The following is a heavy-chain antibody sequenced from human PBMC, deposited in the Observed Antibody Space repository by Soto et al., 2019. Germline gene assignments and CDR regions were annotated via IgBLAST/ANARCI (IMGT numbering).Heavy chain of an antibody. V-gene: IGHV4-31*03. Sequence: SETLSLTCTVSGGSISSGGYYWSWIRQHPGKGLEWIGYIYYSGSTYYNPSLKSRVTISVDTSKNQFSLKLSSVTAADTAVYYCARTLFIVATGWFDPWGQGTLVTAPQ. J-gene: IGHJ5*02. CDR1: GGSISSGGYY. CDR3: ARTLFIVATGWFDP. D-gene: IGHD5-12*01. CDR2: IYYSGST.